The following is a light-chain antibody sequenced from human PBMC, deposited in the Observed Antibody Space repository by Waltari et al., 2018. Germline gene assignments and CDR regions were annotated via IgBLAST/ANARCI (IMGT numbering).Light chain of an antibody. CDR3: QSYDTSLSVV. CDR1: GSNIGAGYD. J-gene: IGLJ3*02. CDR2: GSL. V-gene: IGLV1-40*01. Sequence: QSVLTQPPSVSGAPGQRVTISCTGSGSNIGAGYDVHWYQQLPRAAPKLLIYGSLPRPLGVPDRFFGSTSGPSAPLAITGLQAEDEADYYCQSYDTSLSVVFGGGTKLTVL.